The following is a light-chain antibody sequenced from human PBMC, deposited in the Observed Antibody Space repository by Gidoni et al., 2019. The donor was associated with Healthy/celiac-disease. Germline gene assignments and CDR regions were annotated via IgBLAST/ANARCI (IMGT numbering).Light chain of an antibody. Sequence: EIVLTQSPGTLSLSPGERATLSCRASQSVSSSYLAWYQQKPGQAPRLLIYGASSRATGIPDRFSGSGSGTDFTITISRLEPEDFEVYYCQQYGSSYFTFGHGTKVDIK. J-gene: IGKJ3*01. CDR2: GAS. V-gene: IGKV3-20*01. CDR1: QSVSSSY. CDR3: QQYGSSYFT.